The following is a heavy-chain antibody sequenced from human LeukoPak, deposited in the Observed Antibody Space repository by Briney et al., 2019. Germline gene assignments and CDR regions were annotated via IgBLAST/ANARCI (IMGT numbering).Heavy chain of an antibody. CDR1: GFTFSDYY. CDR2: ISSSGSTI. J-gene: IGHJ2*01. Sequence: GGSLRLSCAASGFTFSDYYMSWIRQAPGKGLEWVSYISSSGSTIYYADSVKGRFTISRDNAKNSLYLQMNSLRAEDAAVYYCARRVVCGGDCYSDYWYFDLWGRGTLVTVSS. D-gene: IGHD2-21*02. CDR3: ARRVVCGGDCYSDYWYFDL. V-gene: IGHV3-11*04.